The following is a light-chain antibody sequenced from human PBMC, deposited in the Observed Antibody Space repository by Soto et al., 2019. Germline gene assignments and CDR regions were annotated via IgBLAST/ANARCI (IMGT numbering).Light chain of an antibody. CDR2: KVS. Sequence: DVVMTQAPLSLPVPLVQPASISCMSNQSLVHSDGIAYFSWFQQRPGRSPRRLIYKVSNRDSGVPARFSGSGSGNDFALKISRVEAEDVGVYYCMKGTHWPITGGQGKRREIK. CDR1: QSLVHSDGIAY. J-gene: IGKJ5*01. CDR3: MKGTHWPIT. V-gene: IGKV2-30*02.